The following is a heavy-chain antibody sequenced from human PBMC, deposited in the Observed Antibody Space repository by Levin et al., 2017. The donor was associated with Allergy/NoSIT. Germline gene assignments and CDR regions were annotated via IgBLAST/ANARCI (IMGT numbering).Heavy chain of an antibody. D-gene: IGHD3-3*01. CDR3: AKDPVWSGYYPSDY. CDR2: ISGSGGST. Sequence: GGSLRLSCAASGFTFSSYAMSWVRQAPGKGLEWVSAISGSGGSTYYADSVKGRFTISRDNSKNTLYLQMNSLRAEDTAVYYCAKDPVWSGYYPSDYWGQGTLVTVSS. V-gene: IGHV3-23*01. CDR1: GFTFSSYA. J-gene: IGHJ4*02.